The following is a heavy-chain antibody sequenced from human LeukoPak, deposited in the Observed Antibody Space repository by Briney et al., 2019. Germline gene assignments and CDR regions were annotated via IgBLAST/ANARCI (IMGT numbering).Heavy chain of an antibody. CDR1: GGTFSSYA. CDR2: IIPIFGTA. Sequence: ASVKVSCKASGGTFSSYAISWVRQAPGQGLEWMGGIIPIFGTANYAQKFQGRVTITADESTSTAYMELSSLRSEDTAVYYCARDPAPTMIVTPGAFDIWGQGTMVTVSS. CDR3: ARDPAPTMIVTPGAFDI. D-gene: IGHD3-22*01. V-gene: IGHV1-69*13. J-gene: IGHJ3*02.